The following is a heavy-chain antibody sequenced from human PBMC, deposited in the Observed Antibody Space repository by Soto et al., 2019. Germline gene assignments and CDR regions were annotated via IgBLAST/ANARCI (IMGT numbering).Heavy chain of an antibody. CDR3: AHRVLRTVFGLVTTTAIYFDF. D-gene: IGHD3-3*01. Sequence: QITLNESGPTVVRPTETLTLTCRFSGFSLTTSGVGVGWIRQSPGKAPEWLALIYWDVDKRYSASLKSRLTITKDTSKNQGVLTVSDLDPTDTATYYCAHRVLRTVFGLVTTTAIYFDFWGQGTPVAVSS. CDR2: IYWDVDK. CDR1: GFSLTTSGVG. J-gene: IGHJ4*02. V-gene: IGHV2-5*02.